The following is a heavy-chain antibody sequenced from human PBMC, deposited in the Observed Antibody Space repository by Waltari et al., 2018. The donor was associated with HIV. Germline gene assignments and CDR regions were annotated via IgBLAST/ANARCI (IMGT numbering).Heavy chain of an antibody. CDR2: IQDSGSA. V-gene: IGHV4-34*01. Sequence: VQLPGWGAGALMPWGTLSPTGHHFVGWSRRNYWGWFGRPPGEGLEWIGEIQDSGSANYNPSLKSRVTISIDTSKRQFSLKLNSVTAADTAVYYCARGLLADFWSGYSTLYDYYFALDVWGQGTTVTVSS. CDR1: VGWSRRNY. J-gene: IGHJ6*02. CDR3: ARGLLADFWSGYSTLYDYYFALDV. D-gene: IGHD3-3*01.